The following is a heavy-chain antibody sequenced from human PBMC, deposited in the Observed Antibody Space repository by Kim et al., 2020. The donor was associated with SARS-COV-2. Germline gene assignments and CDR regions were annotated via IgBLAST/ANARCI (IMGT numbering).Heavy chain of an antibody. D-gene: IGHD3-22*01. J-gene: IGHJ6*02. CDR1: GFTFSNYG. CDR3: ARRGRFTFYNEGSDYYSPEYYYYGMDV. Sequence: GGSLRLSCAASGFTFSNYGMHWVRQAPGKGLEWVAVIWFDGSNKYYADSVKGRFTISRDNSKNTQYLQMNSLRGEDTAVYYCARRGRFTFYNEGSDYYSPEYYYYGMDVWGQGTTVTVSS. V-gene: IGHV3-33*01. CDR2: IWFDGSNK.